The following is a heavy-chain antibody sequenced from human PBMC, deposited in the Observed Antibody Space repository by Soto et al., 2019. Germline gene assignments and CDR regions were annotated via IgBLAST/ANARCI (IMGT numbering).Heavy chain of an antibody. CDR2: ISGSGGST. CDR1: GFTFSSYA. J-gene: IGHJ5*02. D-gene: IGHD2-15*01. Sequence: GGSLRLSCAASGFTFSSYAMSWVRQAPGKGLEWVSAISGSGGSTYYASPVKGRFTISRGNPKNTLYLQMNSLRAEDTAVYYGAKEPYCSGGSCYRANWFDPWGQGTLVTVSS. V-gene: IGHV3-23*01. CDR3: AKEPYCSGGSCYRANWFDP.